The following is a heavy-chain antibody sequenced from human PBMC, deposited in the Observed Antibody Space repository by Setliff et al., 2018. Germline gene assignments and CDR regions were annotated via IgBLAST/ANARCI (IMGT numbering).Heavy chain of an antibody. CDR1: GGSISSSNXY. Sequence: SETLSLTCTVSGGSISSSNXYWGWIRQPPGKGLEWIGSIYYSGSTYYNPSLXXXXXXXXXXXXXXXXXXXXXXXAXXXXXFFCARHVKVATEYFDCWGQGTLVTVSS. D-gene: IGHD5-12*01. V-gene: IGHV4-39*01. CDR2: IYYSGST. CDR3: ARHVKVATEYFDC. J-gene: IGHJ4*02.